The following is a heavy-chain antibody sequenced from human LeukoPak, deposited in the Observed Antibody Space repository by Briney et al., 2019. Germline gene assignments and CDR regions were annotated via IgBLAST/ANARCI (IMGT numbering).Heavy chain of an antibody. D-gene: IGHD2-2*01. V-gene: IGHV4-39*07. CDR2: THYSGNT. CDR3: ARDALGVLFSSSKYCSSTTCSGVSWFDP. CDR1: GASVSSSSYY. J-gene: IGHJ5*02. Sequence: PSETLSLTCTVSGASVSSSSYYWGWIRQPPGKGLEWIANTHYSGNTYYNPSLKSRVTISLDTSKNQFSLKLSSVTAADTAVYYCARDALGVLFSSSKYCSSTTCSGVSWFDPWGQGTQVTVSS.